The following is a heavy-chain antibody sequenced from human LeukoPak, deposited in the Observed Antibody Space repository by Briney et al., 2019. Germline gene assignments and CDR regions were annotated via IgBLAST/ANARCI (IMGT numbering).Heavy chain of an antibody. CDR1: GFTFSSYS. Sequence: PGGSLRLSCAASGFTFSSYSMNWVRQAPGKGLEWVSSISSSSSYIYYADSVKGRFTISRDNAKNTLYLQMNSLRAEDTAVYYCARADYDSSDSRRWAFDIWGQGTMVTVSS. J-gene: IGHJ3*02. CDR2: ISSSSSYI. CDR3: ARADYDSSDSRRWAFDI. D-gene: IGHD3-22*01. V-gene: IGHV3-21*01.